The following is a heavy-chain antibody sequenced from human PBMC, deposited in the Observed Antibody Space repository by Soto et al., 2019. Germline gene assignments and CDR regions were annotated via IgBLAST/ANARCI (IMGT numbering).Heavy chain of an antibody. V-gene: IGHV3-23*01. J-gene: IGHJ4*03. CDR2: ITGSGDYT. CDR3: ARNWLSQPPIYYFNF. CDR1: GFTFRSYP. D-gene: IGHD6-19*01. Sequence: AGGSLRLSCTTSGFTFRSYPMSWVRQAAGEGLEWVSTITGSGDYTYYADSVKGRFTISRDNSENTLFLQMTGLRAGDTAVYYCARNWLSQPPIYYFNFWGQGTLVTVSS.